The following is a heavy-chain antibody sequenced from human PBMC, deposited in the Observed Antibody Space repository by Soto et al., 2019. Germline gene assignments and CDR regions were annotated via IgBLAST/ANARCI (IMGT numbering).Heavy chain of an antibody. Sequence: SETLSLTCAVSGYSISSGYYWGWIRQPPGKGLEWIGSIYHSGSTYYNPSLKSRVTISVDTSKNQFALKLSSVTTADTAVYYCARDPRGYSYGYFDYWGQGTLVTVS. V-gene: IGHV4-38-2*02. D-gene: IGHD5-18*01. J-gene: IGHJ4*02. CDR2: IYHSGST. CDR1: GYSISSGYY. CDR3: ARDPRGYSYGYFDY.